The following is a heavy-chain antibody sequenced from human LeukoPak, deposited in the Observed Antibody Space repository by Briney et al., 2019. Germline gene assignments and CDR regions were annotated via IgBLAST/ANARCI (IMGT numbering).Heavy chain of an antibody. Sequence: GGSLRLSCAASGLTFSDYYMSWIRQAPGKGLEWVSYISSSSYTYYADSVKGRFTISRDNVKSSLYLQMNSLRAEDTAVYYCARGRNSGYVEFDYWGQGALVTVSS. CDR1: GLTFSDYY. CDR3: ARGRNSGYVEFDY. V-gene: IGHV3-11*05. CDR2: ISSSSYT. D-gene: IGHD5-12*01. J-gene: IGHJ4*02.